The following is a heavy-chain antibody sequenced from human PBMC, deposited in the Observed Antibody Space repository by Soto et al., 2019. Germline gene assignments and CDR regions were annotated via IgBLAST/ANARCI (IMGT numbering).Heavy chain of an antibody. CDR3: ARGNRGFYYPYIAT. Sequence: SETLSLTWTVSGGSISSYYWSWIRQPPGKGLEWIGYIYYSGSTNYNPSLKSRVTISVDTSKNQFSLKLSSVTAADTAVYYCARGNRGFYYPYIATRGTGTTVSVSS. J-gene: IGHJ6*03. CDR2: IYYSGST. V-gene: IGHV4-59*01. CDR1: GGSISSYY.